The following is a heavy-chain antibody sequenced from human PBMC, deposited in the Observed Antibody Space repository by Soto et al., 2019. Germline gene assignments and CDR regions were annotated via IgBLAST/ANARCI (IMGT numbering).Heavy chain of an antibody. V-gene: IGHV4-31*03. Sequence: SETLSLTCTVSGGSISSGGYYWSWIRQHPGKGLEWIGYIYYSGSTYYNPSLKSRVTISVDTSKNQFSLKLSSVTAADTAVYYCASRRVVAANFDYWGQGTLVTVSS. CDR3: ASRRVVAANFDY. CDR1: GGSISSGGYY. J-gene: IGHJ4*02. CDR2: IYYSGST. D-gene: IGHD2-15*01.